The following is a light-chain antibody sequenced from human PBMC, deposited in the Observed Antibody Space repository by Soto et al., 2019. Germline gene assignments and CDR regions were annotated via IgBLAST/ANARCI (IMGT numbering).Light chain of an antibody. J-gene: IGLJ2*01. CDR1: STDIGSYNY. CDR3: TAYTSSSAPVI. Sequence: QSVLTQPASVSGSPGQSITISCTGTSTDIGSYNYVSWYQQHPGKAPKLIIYEVTNRPSGFSNRVSGSKSANTASLTISGLQADDEADYYCTAYTSSSAPVIFCGGTKLTVL. V-gene: IGLV2-14*01. CDR2: EVT.